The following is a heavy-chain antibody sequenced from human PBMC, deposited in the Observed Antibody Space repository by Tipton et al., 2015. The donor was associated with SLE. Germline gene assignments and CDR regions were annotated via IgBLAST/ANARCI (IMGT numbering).Heavy chain of an antibody. CDR2: LYSGGSP. Sequence: LRLSCNVSGGSISSDYWSWIRQPPGKGLEWIGDLYSGGSPNYNPSLKSRVTMSVDTSKNHFSLKVNSVTAADTAVYYCARGGHYAWFGPWDQGFLVTASS. D-gene: IGHD3-3*01. V-gene: IGHV4-59*01. J-gene: IGHJ5*02. CDR1: GGSISSDY. CDR3: ARGGHYAWFGP.